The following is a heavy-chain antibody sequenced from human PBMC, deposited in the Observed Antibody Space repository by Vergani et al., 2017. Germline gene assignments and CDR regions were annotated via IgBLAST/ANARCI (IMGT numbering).Heavy chain of an antibody. D-gene: IGHD6-6*01. Sequence: QVQLQESGPGLVKPSETLSLTCTVSGGSISSYYWSWIRQPPGKGLEWIGYIYYSGSTYYNPSLKSRVTISVDTSKNQFSLKLSSVTAADTAVYYCAREGRCSSRPGYYYYMDVWGKGTTVTVSS. J-gene: IGHJ6*03. V-gene: IGHV4-59*12. CDR2: IYYSGST. CDR3: AREGRCSSRPGYYYYMDV. CDR1: GGSISSYY.